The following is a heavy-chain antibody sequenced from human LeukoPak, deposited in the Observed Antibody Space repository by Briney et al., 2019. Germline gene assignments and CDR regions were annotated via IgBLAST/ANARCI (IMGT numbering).Heavy chain of an antibody. CDR2: TYHTGSSGDT. J-gene: IGHJ4*02. D-gene: IGHD3-3*01. V-gene: IGHV4-59*11. Sequence: SETLSLTCAVSGASIISHYRSWIRQPPGKGLEWIGYTYHTGSSGDTKYNPSLKSRVTISVDTSKNQFSLKLNSVTAADTAVYYCARVARNNDFWSGSRYYFDYWGQGTQVTVSS. CDR1: GASIISHY. CDR3: ARVARNNDFWSGSRYYFDY.